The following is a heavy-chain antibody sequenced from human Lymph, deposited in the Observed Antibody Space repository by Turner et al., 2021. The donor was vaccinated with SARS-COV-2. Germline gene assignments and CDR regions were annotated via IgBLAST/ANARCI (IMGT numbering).Heavy chain of an antibody. Sequence: QVQLVQSGAEVKKPGSSVKVSCKASGGTFSSYAISWGRQAPGQGLEGMGGLIPILGIANYAQGFQGRVTITAEKSTGTAYLELSSRRSEDPAVYYCARIAAPGMGGGVFYYYYGMDVWGQGTTVTVSS. CDR3: ARIAAPGMGGGVFYYYYGMDV. V-gene: IGHV1-69*10. CDR1: GGTFSSYA. D-gene: IGHD6-13*01. CDR2: LIPILGIA. J-gene: IGHJ6*02.